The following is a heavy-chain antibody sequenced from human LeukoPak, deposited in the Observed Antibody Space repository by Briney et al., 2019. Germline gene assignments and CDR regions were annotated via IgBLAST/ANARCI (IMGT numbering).Heavy chain of an antibody. V-gene: IGHV4-31*03. D-gene: IGHD2-2*01. CDR3: ARDSFVVGGLDY. J-gene: IGHJ4*02. Sequence: SETLSLTCTVSGGSISSGGYYWSWIRQHPGKGLEWIGYIYHSGSTYYNPSLKSRVTISVDTSKNQFSLKLSSVTAADTAVYYCARDSFVVGGLDYWGQGTLVTVSS. CDR2: IYHSGST. CDR1: GGSISSGGYY.